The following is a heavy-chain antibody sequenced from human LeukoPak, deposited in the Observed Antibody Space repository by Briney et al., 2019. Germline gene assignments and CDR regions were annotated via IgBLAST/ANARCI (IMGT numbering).Heavy chain of an antibody. CDR2: IYYSGST. CDR3: ARHVQGGGDYVDY. CDR1: GGSISSYY. Sequence: SETLSLTCTVSGGSISSYYWSWIRQPPGKGLEWIGYIYYSGSTNYNPSLKSRVTISVDTSKNQFSLKLSSVTAADTAVYYCARHVQGGGDYVDYWGQGTLVTVSS. J-gene: IGHJ4*02. D-gene: IGHD1-1*01. V-gene: IGHV4-59*08.